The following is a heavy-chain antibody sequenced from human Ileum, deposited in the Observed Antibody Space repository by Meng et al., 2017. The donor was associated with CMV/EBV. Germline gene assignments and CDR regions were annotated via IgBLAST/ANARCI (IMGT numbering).Heavy chain of an antibody. J-gene: IGHJ5*02. CDR2: ISSSGSTI. D-gene: IGHD1-7*01. CDR3: AKFPITGTTMAGNNWFDP. V-gene: IGHV3-11*01. Sequence: GGSLRLSCAASGFTFSDYYMSWIRQAPGKGLEWVSYISSSGSTIYYADSVKGRFTISRDNAKNSLYLQMNSLRAEDTAVYYCAKFPITGTTMAGNNWFDPWGQGTLVTVSS. CDR1: GFTFSDYY.